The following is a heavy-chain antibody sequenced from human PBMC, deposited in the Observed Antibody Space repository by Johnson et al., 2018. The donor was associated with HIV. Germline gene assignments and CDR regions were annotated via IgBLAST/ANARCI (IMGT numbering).Heavy chain of an antibody. CDR1: GFTFSSYG. J-gene: IGHJ3*02. Sequence: VQLVESGGGVVQPGRSLRLSCAASGFTFSSYGMSWVRQAPGKGLEWVSGSNWNGGSTGYGDSVKGRFTISRDNAKNSLYLQMNSLRAEDTAVYYCARDRGLWELNGAGAFDIWGQGTMVTVSS. CDR2: SNWNGGST. D-gene: IGHD1-26*01. V-gene: IGHV3-20*04. CDR3: ARDRGLWELNGAGAFDI.